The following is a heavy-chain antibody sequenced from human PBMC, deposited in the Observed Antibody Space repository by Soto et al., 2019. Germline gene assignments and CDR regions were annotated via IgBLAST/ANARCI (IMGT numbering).Heavy chain of an antibody. J-gene: IGHJ6*02. D-gene: IGHD2-15*01. Sequence: SVKVSCKASGGTFSSYAISWVRQAPGQGLEWMGGIIPIFGTANYAQKFQGRVTITADESTSTAYMELSSLRSEDTAVYYCARDRAGYCSGGSCYFNTYYYGMDVWGQGTTVTVSS. CDR1: GGTFSSYA. CDR2: IIPIFGTA. V-gene: IGHV1-69*13. CDR3: ARDRAGYCSGGSCYFNTYYYGMDV.